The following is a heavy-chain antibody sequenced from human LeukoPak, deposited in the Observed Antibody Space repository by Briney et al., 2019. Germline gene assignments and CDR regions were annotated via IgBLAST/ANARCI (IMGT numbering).Heavy chain of an antibody. CDR3: ARGPGYCSGGSCYSWFDS. D-gene: IGHD2-15*01. CDR1: GFAFSSYE. CDR2: INTRGDTV. Sequence: GGSLRLTCAASGFAFSSYEINWVRQAPGKGLKWVSFINTRGDTVEYADSAKGRFTISRDNAKNSVYLQLNNLRADDTAIYYCARGPGYCSGGSCYSWFDSWGQGTLVTVSS. J-gene: IGHJ5*01. V-gene: IGHV3-48*03.